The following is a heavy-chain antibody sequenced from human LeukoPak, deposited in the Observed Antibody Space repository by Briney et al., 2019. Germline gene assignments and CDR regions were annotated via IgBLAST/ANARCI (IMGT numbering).Heavy chain of an antibody. J-gene: IGHJ3*02. V-gene: IGHV5-51*01. Sequence: GESLKISCKGSGYSFTSYWIGWVRQMPGKGLEWMGIIYPGDSDTRYSPSFQGQVTISADESISTAYLQWSSLKASDTAMYYCARMYYGSGSYYNVPPGAFDIWGQGTMVTVSS. D-gene: IGHD3-10*01. CDR1: GYSFTSYW. CDR2: IYPGDSDT. CDR3: ARMYYGSGSYYNVPPGAFDI.